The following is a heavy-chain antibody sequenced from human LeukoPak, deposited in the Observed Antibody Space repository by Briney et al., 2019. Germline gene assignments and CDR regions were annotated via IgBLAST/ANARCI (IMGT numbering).Heavy chain of an antibody. D-gene: IGHD6-19*01. CDR3: ASQRPSDSSGWYGGPFDI. J-gene: IGHJ3*02. Sequence: ASVKVSCKASGGTFSNFAISWVRQAPGQGLEWVGGVIPIFDTTNYAQKFQGRVTITADQSTRTAYMELSSLRSEDTAVYYCASQRPSDSSGWYGGPFDIWGQGTMVTVSS. CDR1: GGTFSNFA. V-gene: IGHV1-69*13. CDR2: VIPIFDTT.